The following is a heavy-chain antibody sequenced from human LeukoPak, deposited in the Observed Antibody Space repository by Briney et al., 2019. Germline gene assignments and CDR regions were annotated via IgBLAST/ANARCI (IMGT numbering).Heavy chain of an antibody. CDR2: MSSSSSYI. J-gene: IGHJ4*02. CDR3: ARDRICSSTSCYLFDY. D-gene: IGHD2-2*01. Sequence: PGGSLRLSCAASGFTFSSYSMNWVRQPPGKGLEWVSSMSSSSSYIYYADSVKGRFTISRDNAKNSLYLQMNSLRAEDTAVYYCARDRICSSTSCYLFDYWGQGTLVTVSS. CDR1: GFTFSSYS. V-gene: IGHV3-21*01.